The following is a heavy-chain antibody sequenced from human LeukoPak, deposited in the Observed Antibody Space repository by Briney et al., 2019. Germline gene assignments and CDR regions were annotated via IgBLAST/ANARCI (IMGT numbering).Heavy chain of an antibody. CDR2: INPNSGGT. CDR1: GYTFTSYA. D-gene: IGHD2-2*01. CDR3: ARERRYCSSTSCAREASLNY. Sequence: ASVKVSCKASGYTFTSYAMNWVRQAPGQGLEWMGWINPNSGGTNYAQKFQGRVAMTRDTSISTAYMELSRLRSDDTAVYYCARERRYCSSTSCAREASLNYWGQGTLVTVSS. V-gene: IGHV1-2*02. J-gene: IGHJ4*02.